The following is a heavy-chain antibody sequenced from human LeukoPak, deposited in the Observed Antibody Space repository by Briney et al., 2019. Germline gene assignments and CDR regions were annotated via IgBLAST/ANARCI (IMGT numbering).Heavy chain of an antibody. CDR2: INPSGGST. J-gene: IGHJ4*02. D-gene: IGHD3-10*01. Sequence: ASVKVSCKASEYTFTSYYMHWVRQAPGQGLEWMGIINPSGGSTSYAQKFQGRVTMTRDTSTSTVYMELSSLRSEDTAVYYCARDGGYGSETPQLYNGFDYWGQGTLVTVSS. V-gene: IGHV1-46*01. CDR1: EYTFTSYY. CDR3: ARDGGYGSETPQLYNGFDY.